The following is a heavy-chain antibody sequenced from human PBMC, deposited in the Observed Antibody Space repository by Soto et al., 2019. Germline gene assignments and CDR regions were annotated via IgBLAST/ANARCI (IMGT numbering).Heavy chain of an antibody. CDR1: GDSISNYY. V-gene: IGHV4-59*01. D-gene: IGHD3-10*01. J-gene: IGHJ4*02. Sequence: QVQLQESGPGLVKPSETLSLTCSFPGDSISNYYWSWIRQPPGKGLEWMGYIYYSASTNYNPSLKYHPSPNSRVTISLDTSQNQFSLQLTSINAADTAVYYCATGRVYYGSEYWGQGTLVTVSS. CDR2: IYYSAST. CDR3: ATGRVYYGSEY.